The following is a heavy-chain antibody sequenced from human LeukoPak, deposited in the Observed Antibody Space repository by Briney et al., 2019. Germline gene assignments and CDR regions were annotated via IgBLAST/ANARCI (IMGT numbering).Heavy chain of an antibody. Sequence: GASVKVSCKASGYTFTGYYMHWVRQAPGQGLEWMGWINPNSGGTNYAQKFQGRVTMTRDTSISTAYMELSRLRSDDTAVYYCARDFPSFHTGGRSNWFDPWGQGTLVTVSS. D-gene: IGHD2-15*01. CDR3: ARDFPSFHTGGRSNWFDP. CDR2: INPNSGGT. J-gene: IGHJ5*02. CDR1: GYTFTGYY. V-gene: IGHV1-2*02.